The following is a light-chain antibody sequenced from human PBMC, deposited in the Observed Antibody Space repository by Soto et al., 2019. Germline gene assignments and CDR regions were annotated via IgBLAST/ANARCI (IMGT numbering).Light chain of an antibody. CDR1: SSDVGGYKY. V-gene: IGLV2-14*01. CDR3: NSYTSSNTRL. J-gene: IGLJ7*01. CDR2: EVS. Sequence: QSVLTRPASVSGSPGQSITISCTGSSSDVGGYKYVSWYQQHPGKAPKLMIYEVSNRPSGVSDRFSGSKSGNTASLTISGLQDEDEAYYYCNSYTSSNTRLFGGGTQLTVL.